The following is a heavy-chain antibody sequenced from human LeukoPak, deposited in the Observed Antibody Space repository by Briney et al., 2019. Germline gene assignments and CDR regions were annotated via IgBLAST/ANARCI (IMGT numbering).Heavy chain of an antibody. CDR3: ARNNYVTHFYGLDV. CDR1: GGSINSYY. Sequence: SETLSLTCTVSGGSINSYYWSWIRQPPGKGLEWIAYIYYSGSTNYNPSLKSRVTISVDPSKNQFSLKLSSVTAADTAVYFCARNNYVTHFYGLDVWGQGTTVTVSS. D-gene: IGHD4-11*01. V-gene: IGHV4-59*01. J-gene: IGHJ6*02. CDR2: IYYSGST.